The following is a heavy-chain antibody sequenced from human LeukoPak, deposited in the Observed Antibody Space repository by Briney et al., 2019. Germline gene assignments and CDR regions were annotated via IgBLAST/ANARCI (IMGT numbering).Heavy chain of an antibody. Sequence: GGSLRLSCAAYGFTFTNYGTNWVRQAPGKGLEWVSYISSSSSTIYYADSVKGRFTISRDNAKNSLYLQMNSLRTEDTAVYYCARVLGSGSYWWGQGTLVTVSS. D-gene: IGHD3-10*01. V-gene: IGHV3-48*01. CDR3: ARVLGSGSYW. CDR2: ISSSSSTI. CDR1: GFTFTNYG. J-gene: IGHJ4*02.